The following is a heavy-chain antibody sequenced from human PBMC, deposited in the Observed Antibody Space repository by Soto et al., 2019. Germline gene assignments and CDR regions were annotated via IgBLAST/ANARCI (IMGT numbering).Heavy chain of an antibody. J-gene: IGHJ4*02. Sequence: PSETLSLTCGVSGGSFTSNNCWTCVRQPPGQGLEWIGEIYRTGSTNYNPSLKSRVTISLDKSENQFSLKVTSLTAADTAVYYCASRDPGTSVDYWGQGTLVTVSS. CDR3: ASRDPGTSVDY. D-gene: IGHD1-7*01. CDR1: GGSFTSNNC. CDR2: IYRTGST. V-gene: IGHV4-4*02.